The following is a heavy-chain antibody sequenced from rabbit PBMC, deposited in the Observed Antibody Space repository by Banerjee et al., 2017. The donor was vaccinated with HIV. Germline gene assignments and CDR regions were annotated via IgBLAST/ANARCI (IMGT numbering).Heavy chain of an antibody. CDR2: MLPGSRDST. CDR1: GFSFSGGYW. D-gene: IGHD4-1*01. CDR3: ARDLAGVIGWNFNL. V-gene: IGHV1S45*01. Sequence: QEQLEESGGDLVKPEGSLTLTCTASGFSFSGGYWMCWVRQAPGKGLEWIACMLPGSRDSTYYASWAKGRFTISSDNAQNTVDLQMNSLTAADTASYFCARDLAGVIGWNFNLWGPGTLVTVS. J-gene: IGHJ4*01.